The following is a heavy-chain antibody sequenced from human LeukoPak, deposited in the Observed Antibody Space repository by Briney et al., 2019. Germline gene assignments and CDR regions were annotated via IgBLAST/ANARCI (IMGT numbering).Heavy chain of an antibody. V-gene: IGHV3-7*04. CDR2: IKQDGSEK. CDR1: GFTFSSYW. Sequence: GGSLRLSCAASGFTFSSYWMSWVRQAPGKGLEWVANIKQDGSEKYYADSVKGRFTISRDNAKNSLYLQMNSLRAEDTAVYYCATERGVTINWFDPWGQGTLVTVSS. D-gene: IGHD4-17*01. J-gene: IGHJ5*02. CDR3: ATERGVTINWFDP.